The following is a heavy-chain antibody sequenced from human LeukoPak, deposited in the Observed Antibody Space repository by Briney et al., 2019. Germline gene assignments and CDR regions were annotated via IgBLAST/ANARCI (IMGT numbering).Heavy chain of an antibody. CDR3: ARDPGGNYFGPGTHFAY. V-gene: IGHV1-46*01. D-gene: IGHD3-10*01. J-gene: IGHJ4*02. Sequence: ASVKVSCKASGYTFTGYQMHWVRQARGQGLEWMGRIDGETGNTRYAQNFQGRVSMTRDTSTSTVYMELSSLRFEDTAVYYCARDPGGNYFGPGTHFAYWGQGALVTVSS. CDR1: GYTFTGYQ. CDR2: IDGETGNT.